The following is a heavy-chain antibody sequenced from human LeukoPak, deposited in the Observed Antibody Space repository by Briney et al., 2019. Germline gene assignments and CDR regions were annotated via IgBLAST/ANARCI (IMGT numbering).Heavy chain of an antibody. CDR3: AKATGSYPSNPFDY. V-gene: IGHV3-23*01. D-gene: IGHD1-26*01. J-gene: IGHJ4*02. CDR2: ISGGGEGT. Sequence: GGSLRPSCAASGFTFSNYAMNWVRQAPGKGLEWVSGISGGGEGTFYADSVKGRFTISRDISKSTLFLQMNSLRVEDTAVYYCAKATGSYPSNPFDYWGQGTLVTVSS. CDR1: GFTFSNYA.